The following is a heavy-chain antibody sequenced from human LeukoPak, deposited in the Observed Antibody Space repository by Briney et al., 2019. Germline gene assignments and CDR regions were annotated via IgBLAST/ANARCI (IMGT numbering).Heavy chain of an antibody. D-gene: IGHD5-12*01. Sequence: SQTLSLTCAVSGGSISSGGYSWGWIRQPPGKGQEWIGYIYHSGSTYYNPSLKSRVTISVDRSKNQFSLKLSSVTAADTAVYYCARAVEGIVATISYFDYWGQGTLVTVSS. CDR3: ARAVEGIVATISYFDY. CDR1: GGSISSGGYS. CDR2: IYHSGST. V-gene: IGHV4-30-2*01. J-gene: IGHJ4*02.